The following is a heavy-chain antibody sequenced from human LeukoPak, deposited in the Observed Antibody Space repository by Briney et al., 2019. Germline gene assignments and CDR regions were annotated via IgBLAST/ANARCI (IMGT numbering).Heavy chain of an antibody. V-gene: IGHV4-59*08. CDR1: GGSISSYY. Sequence: SEALSLTCTVSGGSISSYYWSWIRQPPGKGLEWIGFIDYGGSTNYNPSLKSRVTISVDTSKNQFSLKLGSLTAADTAVYYCARSRSWPQYYFDYWGQGTLVTVSS. J-gene: IGHJ4*02. D-gene: IGHD6-13*01. CDR2: IDYGGST. CDR3: ARSRSWPQYYFDY.